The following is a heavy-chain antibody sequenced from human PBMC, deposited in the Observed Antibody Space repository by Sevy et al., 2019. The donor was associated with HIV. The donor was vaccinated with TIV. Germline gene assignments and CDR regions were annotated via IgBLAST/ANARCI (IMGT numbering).Heavy chain of an antibody. J-gene: IGHJ2*01. Sequence: GGSLRLSCAASGFTFSTYGMSWVRQAPGKGLEWVSSVTGSGDSTYYPDSVRGRFAISRENSKNTLYLQMNSLRAEDTAVYYCANRLFTGGLSYWYSDLWGRGTLVTVSS. CDR2: VTGSGDST. V-gene: IGHV3-23*01. CDR1: GFTFSTYG. D-gene: IGHD2-8*02. CDR3: ANRLFTGGLSYWYSDL.